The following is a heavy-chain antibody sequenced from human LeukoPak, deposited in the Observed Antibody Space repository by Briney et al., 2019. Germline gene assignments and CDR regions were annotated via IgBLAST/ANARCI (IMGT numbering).Heavy chain of an antibody. V-gene: IGHV3-30*02. Sequence: GGSLRLSCAASGFTFSSYGMHWVRQAPGKGLEWVAFIRYDGSNKYYADSVKGRFTISRDNSKNTLYLQMNSLRAEDTAVYYCAKDRYCTNGVCYRFDYWGQGTPVTVSS. D-gene: IGHD2-8*01. CDR2: IRYDGSNK. CDR3: AKDRYCTNGVCYRFDY. CDR1: GFTFSSYG. J-gene: IGHJ4*02.